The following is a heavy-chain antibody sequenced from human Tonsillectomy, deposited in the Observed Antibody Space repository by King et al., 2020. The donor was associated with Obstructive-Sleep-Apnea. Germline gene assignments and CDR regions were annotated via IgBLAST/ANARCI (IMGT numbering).Heavy chain of an antibody. V-gene: IGHV4-34*01. CDR1: GGSFSGHR. CDR3: ARGDDY. Sequence: VQLQQWGAGLLKPSETLSLTCAVFGGSFSGHRWSWIRQSPGKGLQWIGEINDSGSTNYNPSHRSRVTISLDTSKNQFSLKLNSVTAADTAVYYCARGDDYWGQGTLVTVSS. CDR2: INDSGST. J-gene: IGHJ4*02.